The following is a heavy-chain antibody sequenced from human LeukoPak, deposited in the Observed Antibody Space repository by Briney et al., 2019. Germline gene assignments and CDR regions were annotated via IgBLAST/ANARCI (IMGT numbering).Heavy chain of an antibody. CDR2: INWNGGST. V-gene: IGHV3-20*04. D-gene: IGHD6-19*01. CDR3: ARDTGIAVAGILGGDWFDP. J-gene: IGHJ5*02. Sequence: GGSLRLSCAASGFTFDDYGMSWVRQAPGKGLEWVSGINWNGGSTGYVDSVKGRFIISRDNAKNSLYLQMNSLRAEDTALYYCARDTGIAVAGILGGDWFDPWGQGTLVTVSS. CDR1: GFTFDDYG.